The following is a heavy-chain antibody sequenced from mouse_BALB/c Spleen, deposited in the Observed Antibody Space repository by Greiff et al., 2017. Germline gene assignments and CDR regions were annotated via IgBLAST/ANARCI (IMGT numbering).Heavy chain of an antibody. CDR3: ARDYGYDSWFAY. CDR2: IWAGGST. D-gene: IGHD2-2*01. J-gene: IGHJ3*01. Sequence: QVQLKESGPGLVAPSQSLSITCTVSGFSLTSYGVHWVRQPPGKGLEWLGVIWAGGSTNYNSALMSRLSISKDNSKSQVFLKMNSLQTDDTAMYYCARDYGYDSWFAYWGQGTLVTVSA. CDR1: GFSLTSYG. V-gene: IGHV2-9*02.